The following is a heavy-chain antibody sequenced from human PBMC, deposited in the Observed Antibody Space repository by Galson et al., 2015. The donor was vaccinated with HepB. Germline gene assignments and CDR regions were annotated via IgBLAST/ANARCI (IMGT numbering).Heavy chain of an antibody. Sequence: SLRLSCAASGFSFSYYTMHWVRQAPGKGLEWVAVISYDGSNEYYADSVKGRFTISRDNSKSTLYLQMNRLRAEDTAMYYCARDSRYSTYDPFDYWGQGTLVTVSS. J-gene: IGHJ4*02. CDR1: GFSFSYYT. V-gene: IGHV3-30-3*01. CDR3: ARDSRYSTYDPFDY. CDR2: ISYDGSNE. D-gene: IGHD5-12*01.